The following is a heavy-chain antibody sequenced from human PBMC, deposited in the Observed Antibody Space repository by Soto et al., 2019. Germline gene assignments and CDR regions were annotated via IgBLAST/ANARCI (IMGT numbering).Heavy chain of an antibody. CDR2: ISSGRSSI. D-gene: IGHD6-19*01. J-gene: IGHJ6*02. CDR3: ARELGFDAVARMDV. CDR1: GVTFSSHS. Sequence: EVQLVESGGGLVQPGGSLRLSCTASGVTFSSHSMVWVRQAPGKGLEWVSYISSGRSSIYYADSVKGRFTTSRDNAKNSTYLQMNSLRVEDTGVYYCARELGFDAVARMDVWGQGTTVTVSS. V-gene: IGHV3-48*01.